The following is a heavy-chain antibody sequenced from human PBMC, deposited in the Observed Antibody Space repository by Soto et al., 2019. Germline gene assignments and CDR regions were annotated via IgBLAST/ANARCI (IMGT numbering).Heavy chain of an antibody. J-gene: IGHJ4*02. V-gene: IGHV3-30*18. D-gene: IGHD3-10*01. CDR2: ISYDGSNK. Sequence: GGSLRLSCAASGFTFSSYGMHWVRQAPGKGLEWVAVISYDGSNKYYADSVKGRFTISRDNSKNTLYLQMNSLRAEDTAVYYCAKDYRELLWLGEPRKAGYFDYWGQGTLVTVSS. CDR3: AKDYRELLWLGEPRKAGYFDY. CDR1: GFTFSSYG.